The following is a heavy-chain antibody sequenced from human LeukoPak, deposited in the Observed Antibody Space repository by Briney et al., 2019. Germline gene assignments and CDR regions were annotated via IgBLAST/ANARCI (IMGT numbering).Heavy chain of an antibody. CDR2: TYYSGST. CDR3: ARAVHSYGPFDY. V-gene: IGHV4-59*01. J-gene: IGHJ4*02. CDR1: GGSISSYY. Sequence: SETLSLTCTVSGGSISSYYWSWIRQPPGKGLEWIGYTYYSGSTNYNPSLKSRVTISVDTSKNQFSLKLSSVTAADTAVYYCARAVHSYGPFDYWGQGTLVTVSS. D-gene: IGHD5-18*01.